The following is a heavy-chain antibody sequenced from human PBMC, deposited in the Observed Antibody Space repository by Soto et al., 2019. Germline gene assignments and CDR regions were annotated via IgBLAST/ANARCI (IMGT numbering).Heavy chain of an antibody. J-gene: IGHJ4*02. CDR2: IIPSGGST. CDR3: ARDWELGY. Sequence: ASVKVSCKASGGTFSGYAISWVRQAPGQGLEWMGTIIPSGGSTSYAQRFQGRVTMTWDTSTSTVYMELYSLRSEDTAMYYCARDWELGYWGQGTLVTVSS. CDR1: GGTFSGYA. D-gene: IGHD1-26*01. V-gene: IGHV1-46*01.